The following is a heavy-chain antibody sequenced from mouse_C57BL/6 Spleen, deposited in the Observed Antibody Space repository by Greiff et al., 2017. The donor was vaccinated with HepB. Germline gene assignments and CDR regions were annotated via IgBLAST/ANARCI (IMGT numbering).Heavy chain of an antibody. CDR2: IDPSDSYT. J-gene: IGHJ3*01. CDR3: AAYGSSPLAY. V-gene: IGHV1-69*01. CDR1: GYTFTSYW. Sequence: QVQLQQPGAELVMPGASVKLSCKASGYTFTSYWMHWVKQRPGQGLEWIGEIDPSDSYTNYNQKFKGKSTLTVDKSSSTAYMQLSSLTAEDSAVYYCAAYGSSPLAYWGQGTLVTVSA. D-gene: IGHD1-1*01.